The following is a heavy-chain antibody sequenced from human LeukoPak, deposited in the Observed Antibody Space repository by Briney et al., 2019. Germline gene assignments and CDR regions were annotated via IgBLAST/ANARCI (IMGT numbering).Heavy chain of an antibody. V-gene: IGHV3-30*18. CDR2: ISYDGINK. J-gene: IGHJ6*02. CDR1: GFTFSSYG. CDR3: AKGPSWGMDV. Sequence: GGSLRLSCAASGFTFSSYGMRWVRQAPGKGLEWVAVISYDGINKYYADPVKGRFTISRDISKNTMYLQMNSLRVEDTAVYYCAKGPSWGMDVWGQGTTVTVSS.